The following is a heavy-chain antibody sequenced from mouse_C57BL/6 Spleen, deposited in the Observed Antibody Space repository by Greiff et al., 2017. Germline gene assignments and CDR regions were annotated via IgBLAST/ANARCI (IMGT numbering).Heavy chain of an antibody. V-gene: IGHV5-4*01. CDR3: AREGLYFDV. J-gene: IGHJ1*03. CDR2: ISDGGSYT. Sequence: EVQRVESGGGLVKPGGSLKLSCAASGFTFSSYAMSWVRQTPEKRLEWVATISDGGSYTYYPDNVKGRFTISRDNAKNNLYLQMSHLKSEDTAMYYGAREGLYFDVWGTGTTVTVSS. CDR1: GFTFSSYA.